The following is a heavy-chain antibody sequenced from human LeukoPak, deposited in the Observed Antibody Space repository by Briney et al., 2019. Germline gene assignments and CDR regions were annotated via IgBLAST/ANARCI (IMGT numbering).Heavy chain of an antibody. CDR3: ARDANIVVVPAAVYYFDY. V-gene: IGHV1-46*01. CDR2: INPSGGST. CDR1: GYTFTSYY. Sequence: ASVTVSCKASGYTFTSYYMHWVRQAPGQGLEWMGIINPSGGSTSYAQKFQGRVTMTRDTSTSTVYMELSSLRSEDTAVYYCARDANIVVVPAAVYYFDYWGQGTLVTVSS. D-gene: IGHD2-2*01. J-gene: IGHJ4*02.